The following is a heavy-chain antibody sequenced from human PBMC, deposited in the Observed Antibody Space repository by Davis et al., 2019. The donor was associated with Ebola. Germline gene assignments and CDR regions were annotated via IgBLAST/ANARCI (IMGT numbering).Heavy chain of an antibody. D-gene: IGHD3-10*01. Sequence: AASVKVSCKASGYTFSTYAMNWVRQAPGQGLELMGWVNTNTGNPTYAQGFTGRFVFSLDTSVSTAYLQISTLKTDDTAVYYCARRITMVRGVPSGMDVWGQGTTVTVSS. CDR2: VNTNTGNP. V-gene: IGHV7-4-1*02. CDR3: ARRITMVRGVPSGMDV. J-gene: IGHJ6*02. CDR1: GYTFSTYA.